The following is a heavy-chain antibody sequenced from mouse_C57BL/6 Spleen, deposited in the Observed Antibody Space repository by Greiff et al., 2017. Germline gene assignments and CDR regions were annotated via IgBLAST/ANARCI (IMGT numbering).Heavy chain of an antibody. Sequence: VKLMESGAELMKPGASVKLSCKATGYSFTGYWIEWVKQRPGHGLAWIGEILPGSGSTNYNAKFKGKATFTADTSSNTAYMQLSSLTNEDAAIYYCARSCDGYYWGQGTTRTVSS. J-gene: IGHJ2*01. CDR1: GYSFTGYW. CDR3: ARSCDGYY. D-gene: IGHD2-3*01. V-gene: IGHV1-9*01. CDR2: ILPGSGST.